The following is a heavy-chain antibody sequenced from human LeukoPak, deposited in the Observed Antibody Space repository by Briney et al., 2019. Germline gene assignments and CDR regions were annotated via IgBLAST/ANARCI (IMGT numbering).Heavy chain of an antibody. D-gene: IGHD5-18*01. Sequence: SETLTLTCTVSGDSISGYYWSWIRQPPGKGLEWIGCFYNSGSTNYNPSLKSRVTISLETSKSQYSLNMILTADDDRAVYYCERHAGGYSFDYWGQGTLVTVSS. CDR3: ERHAGGYSFDY. CDR2: FYNSGST. CDR1: GDSISGYY. J-gene: IGHJ4*02. V-gene: IGHV4-59*08.